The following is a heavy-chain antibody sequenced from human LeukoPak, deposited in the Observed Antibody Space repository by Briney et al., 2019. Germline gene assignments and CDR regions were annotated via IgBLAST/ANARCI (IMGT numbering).Heavy chain of an antibody. CDR3: VETTLAY. J-gene: IGHJ4*02. CDR1: GGSISSSSYY. CDR2: IYYSGST. Sequence: SETLSLTCTVSGGSISSSSYYWGWIRQPPGKGLEWIGSIYYSGSTYYNPSLKSRVTISVDTSKNQFSLKLSSVTAADTAVYYCVETTLAYWGQGTLVTVSS. V-gene: IGHV4-39*01. D-gene: IGHD4-23*01.